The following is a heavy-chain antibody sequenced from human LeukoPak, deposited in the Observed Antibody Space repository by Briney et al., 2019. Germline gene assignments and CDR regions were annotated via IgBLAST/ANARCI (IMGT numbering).Heavy chain of an antibody. D-gene: IGHD4-17*01. V-gene: IGHV3-7*03. CDR1: GFTFSSYW. CDR2: IKQDGSEK. CDR3: ARDPHTVTGGAYYFDY. J-gene: IGHJ4*02. Sequence: PGGSLRLSCAASGFTFSSYWMSWVRQAPGKGLEWVANIKQDGSEKYYVDSVKGRFTISRDNAKNSLYLQMNSLRAEDTAVYYCARDPHTVTGGAYYFDYWGQGTLVTVSS.